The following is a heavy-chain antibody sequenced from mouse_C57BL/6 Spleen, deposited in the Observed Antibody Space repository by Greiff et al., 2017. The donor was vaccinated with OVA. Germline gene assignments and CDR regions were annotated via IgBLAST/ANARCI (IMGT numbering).Heavy chain of an antibody. CDR3: ARFSGGFAY. D-gene: IGHD1-3*01. V-gene: IGHV1-69*01. CDR2: IDPSDSYT. J-gene: IGHJ3*01. Sequence: QVQLKQPGAELVMPGASVKLSCKASGYTFTSYWMHWVKQRPGQGLEWIGEIDPSDSYTNYNQKFNGKSTLTVDKSSSTAYMQLSSLTSEDSAVYYCARFSGGFAYWGQGTLVTVSA. CDR1: GYTFTSYW.